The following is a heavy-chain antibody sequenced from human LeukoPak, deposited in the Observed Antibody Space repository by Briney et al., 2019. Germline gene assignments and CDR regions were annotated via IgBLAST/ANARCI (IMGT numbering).Heavy chain of an antibody. CDR1: GFTFSNHW. CDR3: ARGERGDY. CDR2: ISSIGTTI. V-gene: IGHV3-48*04. J-gene: IGHJ4*02. Sequence: QTGGSLRLSCAASGFTFSNHWMSWVRQAPGKGLEWVSYISSIGTTIYYADSVKGRFTISRDNAKISLYLQMNSLRAEDTAVYYCARGERGDYWGQGTLVTVSS. D-gene: IGHD1-26*01.